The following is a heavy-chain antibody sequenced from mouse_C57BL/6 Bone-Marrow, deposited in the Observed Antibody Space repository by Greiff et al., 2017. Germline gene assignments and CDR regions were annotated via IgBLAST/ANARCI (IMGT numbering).Heavy chain of an antibody. CDR1: GYSITSGYY. J-gene: IGHJ3*01. CDR2: ISYDGSN. CDR3: ARAYYLFAY. Sequence: ESGPGLVKPSQSLSLTCSVTGYSITSGYYWNWIRQFPGNKLEWMGYISYDGSNNYNPSLKNRISITRDKSKNQFFLKLNSVTTEDTATYYCARAYYLFAYWGQGTLVTVSA. D-gene: IGHD2-10*01. V-gene: IGHV3-6*01.